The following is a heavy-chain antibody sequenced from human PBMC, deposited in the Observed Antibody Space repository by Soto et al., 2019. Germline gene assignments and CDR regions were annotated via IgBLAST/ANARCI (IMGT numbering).Heavy chain of an antibody. J-gene: IGHJ4*02. CDR1: SGSFSGYY. D-gene: IGHD6-25*01. V-gene: IGHV4-34*01. CDR3: ARAPKVSGSSQTRPDF. CDR2: ISQSGNT. Sequence: QVQLHQWGAGLLKPSETLSLACSIYSGSFSGYYWSWIRQPPGKGLEWIGEISQSGNTNYSPSLKSRVSISIETSTKQFSLHLASVSAADTAVYYFARAPKVSGSSQTRPDFWGQGTLVTVSS.